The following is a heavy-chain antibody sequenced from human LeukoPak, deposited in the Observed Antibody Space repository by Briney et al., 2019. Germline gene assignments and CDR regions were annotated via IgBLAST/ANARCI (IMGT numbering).Heavy chain of an antibody. CDR2: IYSGGST. J-gene: IGHJ4*02. V-gene: IGHV3-53*01. CDR1: GFTASSDS. CDR3: ARRAGAYSHPYDY. D-gene: IGHD4/OR15-4a*01. Sequence: PGGSLRLSCTVSGFTASSDSMSWVRQAPGKGLEWVSFIYSGGSTHYSDSVKGRFTISRDNSKNTLYLQMNSLRAEDTAVYYCARRAGAYSHPYDYWGQGTLVTVSS.